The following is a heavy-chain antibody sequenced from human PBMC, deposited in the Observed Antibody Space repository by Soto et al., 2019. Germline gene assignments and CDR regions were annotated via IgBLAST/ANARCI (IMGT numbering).Heavy chain of an antibody. J-gene: IGHJ3*02. CDR2: ISAYNGNT. CDR1: GYTLTSYG. Sequence: ASVKVSCKASGYTLTSYGISWVRQAPGQGLEWMGWISAYNGNTNYAQKLQGRVTMTTDTSTSTAYMELRSLRSDDTAVYYCARIISSWYRDAFDIWGQGTMVTVSS. D-gene: IGHD6-13*01. CDR3: ARIISSWYRDAFDI. V-gene: IGHV1-18*01.